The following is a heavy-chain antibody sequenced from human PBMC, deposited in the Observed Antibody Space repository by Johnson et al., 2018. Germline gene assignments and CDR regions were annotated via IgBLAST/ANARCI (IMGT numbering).Heavy chain of an antibody. V-gene: IGHV3-30*18. CDR2: ISYDGRNK. CDR3: AKTIALFIYGMDV. J-gene: IGHJ6*02. CDR1: GFNFNTYA. D-gene: IGHD2-15*01. Sequence: QVQLVQSGGGVVQPGRSXRLSCAASGFNFNTYAMHWVRQAPGKGLEWVTFISYDGRNKYYADSVKGRFTVSRDNSKNTLFLQMNSLRGEDTAVYYCAKTIALFIYGMDVWGQGTTVTVSS.